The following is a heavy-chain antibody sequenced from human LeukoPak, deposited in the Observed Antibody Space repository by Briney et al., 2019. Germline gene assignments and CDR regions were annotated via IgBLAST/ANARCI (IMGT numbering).Heavy chain of an antibody. V-gene: IGHV5-51*01. CDR1: GYSFTNYW. Sequence: SGESLKISCKGSGYSFTNYWIGWVRQMPGKGLEWMGIIYPGDSETRYSPSFQGQVTISADKSISTAYLQWSSLKASDTAMYYCATLRSGYYYDYFDYWGQGTLVTVSS. CDR3: ATLRSGYYYDYFDY. D-gene: IGHD3-22*01. CDR2: IYPGDSET. J-gene: IGHJ4*02.